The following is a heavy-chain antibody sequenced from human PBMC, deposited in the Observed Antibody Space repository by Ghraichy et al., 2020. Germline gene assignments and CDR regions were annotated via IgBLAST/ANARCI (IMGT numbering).Heavy chain of an antibody. V-gene: IGHV4-31*03. D-gene: IGHD2-15*01. CDR1: GGSISSGGYY. J-gene: IGHJ6*02. CDR2: IYYSGST. CDR3: AREWGVSGGSDEGYYYGMDV. Sequence: SETLSLTCTVSGGSISSGGYYWSWIRQHPGKGLEWIGYIYYSGSTYYNPSLKSRVTISVDTSKNQFSLKLSSVTAADTAVYYCAREWGVSGGSDEGYYYGMDVWGQGTTVTVSS.